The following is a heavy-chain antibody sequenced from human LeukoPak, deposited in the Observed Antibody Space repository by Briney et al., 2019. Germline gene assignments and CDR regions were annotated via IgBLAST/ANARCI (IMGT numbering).Heavy chain of an antibody. J-gene: IGHJ4*02. CDR3: AREILGYCSGGSCQNFDY. Sequence: ASVKVSCKASGYTFTSYDINWVRQATGQGLEWMGWMNPNSGNTGCAQKFQGGVTMTRNTSISTAYMELSSLRSEDTAVYYCAREILGYCSGGSCQNFDYWGQGTLVTVSS. D-gene: IGHD2-15*01. CDR1: GYTFTSYD. CDR2: MNPNSGNT. V-gene: IGHV1-8*01.